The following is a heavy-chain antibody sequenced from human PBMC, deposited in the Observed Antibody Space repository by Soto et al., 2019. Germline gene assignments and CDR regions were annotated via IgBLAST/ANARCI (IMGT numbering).Heavy chain of an antibody. J-gene: IGHJ6*02. D-gene: IGHD2-15*01. CDR3: ARGDREDIAVVIGVRPGEYGVDV. CDR1: GFTVSSNY. Sequence: PGGSLRLSCAASGFTVSSNYMSWVRQAPGKGLECVAVISHEGSNKFYRDYVKGRFTISRDNSKNTFYLQINSLRYEDTAVYYCARGDREDIAVVIGVRPGEYGVDVWGQGTTVTVSS. V-gene: IGHV3-30-3*01. CDR2: ISHEGSNK.